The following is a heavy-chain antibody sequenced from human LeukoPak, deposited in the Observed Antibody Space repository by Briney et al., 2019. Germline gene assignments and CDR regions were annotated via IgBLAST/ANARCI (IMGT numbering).Heavy chain of an antibody. V-gene: IGHV3-74*01. CDR1: GFTFYSYW. D-gene: IGHD4-17*01. CDR3: ARDEPTVTTGPPVGS. Sequence: PGGSLRLSCEASGFTFYSYWMHWVRQAPGKGLEWVSCIKSDGSITNYADSVRGRFTISRDNAKSTLYLQMDSLRVEDTAVYYCARDEPTVTTGPPVGSWGQGTLVTVSS. J-gene: IGHJ4*02. CDR2: IKSDGSIT.